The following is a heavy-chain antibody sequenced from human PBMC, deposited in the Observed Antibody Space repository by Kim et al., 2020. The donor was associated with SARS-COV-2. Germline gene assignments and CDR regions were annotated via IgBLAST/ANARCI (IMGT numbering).Heavy chain of an antibody. CDR3: ARDHYYYYYMDV. V-gene: IGHV4-59*01. J-gene: IGHJ6*03. Sequence: NHNPSRKSRDTISVDTSTNQFSLRLSSVTAADTAVYYCARDHYYYYYMDVWGKGTTVTVSS.